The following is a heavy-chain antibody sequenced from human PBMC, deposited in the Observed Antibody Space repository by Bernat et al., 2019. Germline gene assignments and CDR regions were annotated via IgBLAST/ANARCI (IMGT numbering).Heavy chain of an antibody. CDR3: ARHYYGSGSYFSAYGMDV. CDR2: IYYSGST. V-gene: IGHV4-39*01. D-gene: IGHD3-10*01. CDR1: GGSISSSSYY. J-gene: IGHJ6*02. Sequence: QLQLQESGPGLVKPSETLSLTCTVSGGSISSSSYYWGWIRQPPGKGLEWIGSIYYSGSTYYNPSLKSRVTISVDTSKNQFSLKLSSVTAADTAVYYCARHYYGSGSYFSAYGMDVWGQGTTVTVSS.